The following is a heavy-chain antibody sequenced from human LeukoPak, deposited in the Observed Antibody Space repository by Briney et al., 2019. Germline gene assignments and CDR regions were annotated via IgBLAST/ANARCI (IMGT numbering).Heavy chain of an antibody. Sequence: PGGSLRLSCAASGFTFSSYAMSWVRQAPGKGLEWVSSISASGGGTYYADSVKGRFTISRDNSKNTLYLQLSSLRADDTAVYHCAKERDGDYVRYTHYWGQGTLVTVFS. CDR1: GFTFSSYA. CDR2: ISASGGGT. V-gene: IGHV3-23*01. CDR3: AKERDGDYVRYTHY. J-gene: IGHJ4*02. D-gene: IGHD4-17*01.